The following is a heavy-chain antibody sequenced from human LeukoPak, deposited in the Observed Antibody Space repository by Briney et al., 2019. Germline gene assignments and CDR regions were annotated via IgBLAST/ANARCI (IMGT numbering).Heavy chain of an antibody. CDR2: IYYSGST. CDR1: GGSISSGDYY. J-gene: IGHJ5*02. Sequence: PSETLSLTCTVSGGSISSGDYYWSWIRQPPGKGLEWIGYIYYSGSTYYNPSLKSRVTISVDTSKNQFSLKLSSVTAADTAVYYCARASITIFGVAPWGQGTLVTVSS. CDR3: ARASITIFGVAP. D-gene: IGHD3-3*01. V-gene: IGHV4-30-4*08.